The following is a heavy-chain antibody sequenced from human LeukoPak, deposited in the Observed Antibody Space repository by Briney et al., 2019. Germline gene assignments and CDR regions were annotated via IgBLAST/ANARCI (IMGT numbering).Heavy chain of an antibody. V-gene: IGHV3-23*01. D-gene: IGHD3-10*01. CDR1: GFTFNTCA. Sequence: GGSLRLSCAASGFTFNTCAMNWVRQAPGKGLEWVSAISGSGGSTYYADSVKGRFTISRDNSKNTLYLQMNSLRAEDTAVYYCAKDDKDGSGSYYNNWFDPWGQGTLVTVSS. J-gene: IGHJ5*02. CDR3: AKDDKDGSGSYYNNWFDP. CDR2: ISGSGGST.